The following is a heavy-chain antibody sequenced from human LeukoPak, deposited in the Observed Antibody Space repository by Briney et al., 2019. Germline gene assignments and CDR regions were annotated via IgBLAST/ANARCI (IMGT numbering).Heavy chain of an antibody. CDR3: AKDRRYSSSSGDFDY. V-gene: IGHV3-23*01. CDR1: GFTFSNYA. J-gene: IGHJ4*02. CDR2: ISGSGGST. Sequence: PGGSLRLSCAAAGFTFSNYAMSWVRQAPGKGLEWVSAISGSGGSTYYADSVTGRFTISRDNSKNTLYLQMNSLRAEDTAVYYCAKDRRYSSSSGDFDYWGQGTLVTVSS. D-gene: IGHD6-6*01.